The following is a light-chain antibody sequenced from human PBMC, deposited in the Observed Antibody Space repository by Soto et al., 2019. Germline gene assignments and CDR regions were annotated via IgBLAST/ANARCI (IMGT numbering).Light chain of an antibody. J-gene: IGLJ1*01. Sequence: QSALTQPASVSGFLGQSITMSCTGSSSDVGTFNLVSWFQQHPGKAPKLLIFEGTKRPSGVPDRFSGSKSGNTASLTISGLQAEDEADYHCCSYAGTRTSWVFGTGTKVTV. CDR3: CSYAGTRTSWV. CDR2: EGT. CDR1: SSDVGTFNL. V-gene: IGLV2-23*01.